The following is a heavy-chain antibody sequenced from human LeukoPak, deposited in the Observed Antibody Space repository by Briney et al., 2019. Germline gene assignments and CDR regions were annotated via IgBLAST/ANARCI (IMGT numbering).Heavy chain of an antibody. Sequence: GGSLRLSCAASGFTFSNYGMHWVRQAPGKGLEWVSYISSSSSTIYYADSVKGRFTISRDNAKNSLYLQMNGLRDEDTAVYYCARPHSGHLFDYWGQGTLVTVSS. D-gene: IGHD3-10*01. CDR1: GFTFSNYG. J-gene: IGHJ4*02. CDR3: ARPHSGHLFDY. V-gene: IGHV3-48*02. CDR2: ISSSSSTI.